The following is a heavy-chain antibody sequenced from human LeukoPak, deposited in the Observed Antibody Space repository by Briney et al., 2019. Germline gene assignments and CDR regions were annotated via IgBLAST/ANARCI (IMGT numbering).Heavy chain of an antibody. CDR1: GFTFDDYG. D-gene: IGHD3-10*01. Sequence: GGSLRLSCAASGFTFDDYGMSWVRQAPGKGLEWVSGINWNGGSTGYADSVKGRFTISRDNAKNSLYLQMNSLRAEDTALYHCARGPSLMVRGVKVYRYGMDVWGQGTTVTVSS. CDR2: INWNGGST. J-gene: IGHJ6*02. CDR3: ARGPSLMVRGVKVYRYGMDV. V-gene: IGHV3-20*01.